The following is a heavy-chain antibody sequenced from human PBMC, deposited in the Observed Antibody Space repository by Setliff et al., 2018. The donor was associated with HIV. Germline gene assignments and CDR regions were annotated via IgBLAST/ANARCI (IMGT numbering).Heavy chain of an antibody. CDR1: GFTFSSYG. CDR3: TKNLYTSRWSPLDY. D-gene: IGHD2-8*01. J-gene: IGHJ4*02. V-gene: IGHV3-30*02. Sequence: PGGSLRLSCVASGFTFSSYGMHWVRQAPGEGLEWVAFILHDGSDKDCSDSVKGRFTISRDNSKNTLYLQMNSLRTEDTAVYYCTKNLYTSRWSPLDYWGQGTLVTVSS. CDR2: ILHDGSDK.